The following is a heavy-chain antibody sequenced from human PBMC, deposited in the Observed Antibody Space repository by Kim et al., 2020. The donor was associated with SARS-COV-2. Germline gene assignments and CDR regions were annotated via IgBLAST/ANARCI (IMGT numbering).Heavy chain of an antibody. D-gene: IGHD2-21*02. CDR3: ATRDTSDWHYFEC. V-gene: IGHV3-23*01. CDR2: ISGSGFST. Sequence: GGSLRLSCAATGFTFSNHGISWVRQAPGKGLEWVAVISGSGFSTNYADSVKGRFTITRDNSKNTVYLQVNSLRAEDSAVYYCATRDTSDWHYFECWGQGTLITVSS. J-gene: IGHJ4*02. CDR1: GFTFSNHG.